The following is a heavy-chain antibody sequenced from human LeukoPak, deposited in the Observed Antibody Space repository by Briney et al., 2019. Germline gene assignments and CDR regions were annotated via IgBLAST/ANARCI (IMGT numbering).Heavy chain of an antibody. CDR3: ARQGDYSSSWYEDY. J-gene: IGHJ4*02. CDR2: IYYSGST. D-gene: IGHD6-13*01. V-gene: IGHV4-39*01. Sequence: PSETLSLTCTVSGGAISSSSYYWVWIRQPPGKGREWIGSIYYSGSTYYNPSLKSRFTISIDKSKNQLSLKLSSVTAADTAVYYCARQGDYSSSWYEDYWGQGTLVTVSS. CDR1: GGAISSSSYY.